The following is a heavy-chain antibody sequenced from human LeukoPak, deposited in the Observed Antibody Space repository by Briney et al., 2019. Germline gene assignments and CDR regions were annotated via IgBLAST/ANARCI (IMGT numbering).Heavy chain of an antibody. J-gene: IGHJ4*02. CDR1: GFTVTSNS. V-gene: IGHV3-53*01. CDR3: ARRAGAYSHPYDY. D-gene: IGHD4/OR15-4a*01. Sequence: GGSLRLSCTVSGFTVTSNSMSWVRQAPGKGLEWVSFIYSGSTHYSDSVEGRFTISRDNSKNTLYLQMNSLRAEDTAVYYCARRAGAYSHPYDYWGQRTLVTVSS. CDR2: IYSGST.